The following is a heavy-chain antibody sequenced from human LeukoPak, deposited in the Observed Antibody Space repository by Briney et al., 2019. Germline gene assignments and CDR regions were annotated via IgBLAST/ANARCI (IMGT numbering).Heavy chain of an antibody. CDR2: MNPNRGNI. CDR3: ARGEGGATYYYDSSGYCPDY. J-gene: IGHJ4*02. D-gene: IGHD3-22*01. CDR1: GYTFTSYD. V-gene: IGHV1-8*01. Sequence: ASVKVSCKASGYTFTSYDIHWVRQATGQGLEWRGWMNPNRGNIDYAQKFKGRVTMTRNTSISTAYMELSGLRSEDTAVYYCARGEGGATYYYDSSGYCPDYWGQGTLVTVSS.